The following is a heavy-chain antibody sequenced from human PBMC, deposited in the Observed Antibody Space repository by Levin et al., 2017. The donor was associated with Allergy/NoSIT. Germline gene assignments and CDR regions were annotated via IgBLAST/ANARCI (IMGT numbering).Heavy chain of an antibody. CDR1: GFTFSNYW. D-gene: IGHD2-21*02. V-gene: IGHV3-74*01. CDR2: INSDGSTT. CDR3: ARACGGDCSLVFDY. Sequence: LSLTCAVSGFTFSNYWMHWVRQAPGKGLVWVSRINSDGSTTSYADSVKGRFTISRDNAKNTVYLQMNSLRAEDTAVYYCARACGGDCSLVFDYWGQGTLVTVSS. J-gene: IGHJ4*02.